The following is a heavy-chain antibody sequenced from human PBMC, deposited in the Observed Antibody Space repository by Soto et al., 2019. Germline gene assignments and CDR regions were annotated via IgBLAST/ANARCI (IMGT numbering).Heavy chain of an antibody. J-gene: IGHJ3*02. D-gene: IGHD2-21*02. CDR3: ARDNGGDWGVGAFDI. Sequence: GGPLRLSCAAAGFTLRSYSMNWVRQAPGKGLEWVSYMSSSSGTIYYADSVKGRFTISRDNAKNSLYLEMNSLRAEDTAVYFCARDNGGDWGVGAFDIWGQGTMVTVSS. CDR1: GFTLRSYS. CDR2: MSSSSGTI. V-gene: IGHV3-48*01.